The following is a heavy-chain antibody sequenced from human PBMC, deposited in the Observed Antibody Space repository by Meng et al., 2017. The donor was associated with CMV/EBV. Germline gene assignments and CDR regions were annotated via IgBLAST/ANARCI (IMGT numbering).Heavy chain of an antibody. V-gene: IGHV1-69*05. CDR2: IIPIFGTA. CDR3: ARGLRYSSSWLFQHDY. Sequence: SVKVSCKASGGTFSSYAISWVRQAPGQGLEWMVGIIPIFGTANYAQKFQGRVTITTDESTSTAYMELSSLRSEDTAVYYCARGLRYSSSWLFQHDYWGQGTLVTVSS. D-gene: IGHD6-13*01. J-gene: IGHJ4*02. CDR1: GGTFSSYA.